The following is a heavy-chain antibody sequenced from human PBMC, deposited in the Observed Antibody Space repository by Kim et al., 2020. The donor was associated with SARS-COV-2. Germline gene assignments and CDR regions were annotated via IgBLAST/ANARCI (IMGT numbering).Heavy chain of an antibody. CDR2: ISSSSSYI. V-gene: IGHV3-21*01. Sequence: GGSLRLSCAASGFTFSSYSMNWVRQAPGKGLEWVSSISSSSSYIYYADSVKGRFTISRDNAKNSLYLQMNSLRAEDTAVYYCAILEDIAAAGTTGYYYYGMDVWGQGTTVTVSS. CDR3: AILEDIAAAGTTGYYYYGMDV. D-gene: IGHD6-13*01. CDR1: GFTFSSYS. J-gene: IGHJ6*02.